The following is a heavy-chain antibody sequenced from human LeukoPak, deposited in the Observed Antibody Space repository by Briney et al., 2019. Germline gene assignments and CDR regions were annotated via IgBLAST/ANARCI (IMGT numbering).Heavy chain of an antibody. CDR2: ISSSSSYT. D-gene: IGHD2-2*01. Sequence: GGSLRLSCAASGFTFSSYSMNWVRQAPGKGLEWVSSISSSSSYTYYADSVKGRFTISRDNAKNSLYLQMNSLRAEDTAVYYCARDRAIVVVPAATPVPNWFDPWGQGTLVTVSS. CDR1: GFTFSSYS. J-gene: IGHJ5*02. CDR3: ARDRAIVVVPAATPVPNWFDP. V-gene: IGHV3-21*01.